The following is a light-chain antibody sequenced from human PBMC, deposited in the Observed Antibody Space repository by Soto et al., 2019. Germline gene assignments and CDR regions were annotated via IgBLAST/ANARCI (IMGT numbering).Light chain of an antibody. CDR1: QGISSY. CDR2: AAT. Sequence: AIRMTQSPSSFSAATVDIVTITCRVSQGISSYLAWYQQKPGKAPKFLIYAATSLQRGVPSRFSGSGSGTDFTLTISSLQPEDFATYYCQQSYSTPITFGQGTRLEIK. J-gene: IGKJ5*01. CDR3: QQSYSTPIT. V-gene: IGKV1-8*01.